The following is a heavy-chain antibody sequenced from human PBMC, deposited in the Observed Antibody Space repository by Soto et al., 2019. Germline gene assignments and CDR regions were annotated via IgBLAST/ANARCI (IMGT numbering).Heavy chain of an antibody. CDR1: GGSISSGGYY. J-gene: IGHJ6*02. D-gene: IGHD3-10*01. V-gene: IGHV4-31*03. CDR2: IYYSGST. CDR3: ARDQYGSGTVAYYYYGMDV. Sequence: QVQLQESGPGLVKPSQTLSLTCTVSGGSISSGGYYWSWIRQHSGKGLEWIGYIYYSGSTYYNPSLRGRVTISVDTSKNQFSLKLSSVTAADTAVYYCARDQYGSGTVAYYYYGMDVWGQGTTVTVSS.